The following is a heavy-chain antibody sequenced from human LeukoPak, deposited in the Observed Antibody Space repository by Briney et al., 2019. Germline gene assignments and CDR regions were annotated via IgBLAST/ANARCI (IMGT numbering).Heavy chain of an antibody. CDR2: INHSGST. D-gene: IGHD3-9*01. CDR1: GGSFSGYY. V-gene: IGHV4-34*01. J-gene: IGHJ4*02. Sequence: SETLSLTCAVYGGSFSGYYWSWIRQPPGKGLEWIGEINHSGSTNYNPSLKSRVTISVDTSKNQFSLKLSSVTAADTAVYYCERDAGLRYFDWSKFPYDYWGQGTLVTVSS. CDR3: ERDAGLRYFDWSKFPYDY.